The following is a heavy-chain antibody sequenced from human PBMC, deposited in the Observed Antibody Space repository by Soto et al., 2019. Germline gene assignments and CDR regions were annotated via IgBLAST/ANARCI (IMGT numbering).Heavy chain of an antibody. CDR2: IYYSGST. Sequence: SETLSLTCTVSGGSISSYYWSWIRQPPGKGLEWIGYIYYSGSTNYNPSLKSRVTISVDTSKNQFSLKLSSVTAADTAVYYCARGRTDTAMVTPTSDFDCRGQGTLVTVS. CDR1: GGSISSYY. J-gene: IGHJ4*02. V-gene: IGHV4-59*01. CDR3: ARGRTDTAMVTPTSDFDC. D-gene: IGHD5-18*01.